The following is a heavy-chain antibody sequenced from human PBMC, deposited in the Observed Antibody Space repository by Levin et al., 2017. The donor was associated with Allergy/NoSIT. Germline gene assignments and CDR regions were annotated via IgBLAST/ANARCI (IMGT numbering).Heavy chain of an antibody. J-gene: IGHJ4*02. CDR3: AQHGSGSYYALDY. CDR1: GFTFSSYG. D-gene: IGHD3-10*01. CDR2: ISYDGSNK. V-gene: IGHV3-30*18. Sequence: PGGSLRLSCAASGFTFSSYGMHWVRQAPGKGLEWVAVISYDGSNKYYADSVKGRFTISRDNSKNTLYLQMNSLRAEDTAVYYCAQHGSGSYYALDYWGQGTLVTVSS.